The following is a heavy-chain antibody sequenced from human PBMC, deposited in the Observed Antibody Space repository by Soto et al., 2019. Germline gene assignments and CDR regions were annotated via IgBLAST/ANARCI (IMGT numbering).Heavy chain of an antibody. Sequence: QVQLVQSGAEVQKPGSSVKVSCKASGGTFSSYAISGVRQAPGQGLEWMGGFIPMFNRPHSARKFQGRVTITADESTSTAYMDLSSLRSEDTTVYYCARGQFHHVSNYYYALDVWGQGTTVTVSS. V-gene: IGHV1-69*01. J-gene: IGHJ6*02. CDR2: FIPMFNRP. CDR1: GGTFSSYA. CDR3: ARGQFHHVSNYYYALDV.